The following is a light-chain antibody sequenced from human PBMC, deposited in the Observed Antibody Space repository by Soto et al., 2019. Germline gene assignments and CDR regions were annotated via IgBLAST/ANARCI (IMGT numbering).Light chain of an antibody. V-gene: IGKV1-5*03. CDR3: QQYNSYSWT. CDR1: QSISSW. J-gene: IGKJ1*01. CDR2: KAS. Sequence: DIQMTQSPSTLSASVGVRVTITCRASQSISSWLAWYQQKPGKAPKLLIYKASSLESGVPSSFSGSGAGTEFTLTISSLQPDDFATYSCQQYNSYSWTFGQGTKVEIK.